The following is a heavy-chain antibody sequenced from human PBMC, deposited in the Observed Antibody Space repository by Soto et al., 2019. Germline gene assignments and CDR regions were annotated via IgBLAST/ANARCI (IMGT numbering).Heavy chain of an antibody. CDR2: IIPILGIA. CDR1: GGTFSSYT. J-gene: IGHJ4*02. V-gene: IGHV1-69*02. D-gene: IGHD6-19*01. CDR3: ARGRIAVAGGDY. Sequence: QVQLVQSGAEVKKPGSSVKVSCKASGGTFSSYTISWVRQAPGQGLEWMGRIIPILGIANYAQKFQGRVTITADKSTRTAYMELSSLRSEDTAVYYCARGRIAVAGGDYWGQGTLVTVSS.